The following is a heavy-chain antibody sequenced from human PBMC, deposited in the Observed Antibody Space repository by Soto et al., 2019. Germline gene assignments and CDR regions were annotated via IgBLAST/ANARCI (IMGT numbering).Heavy chain of an antibody. CDR3: ARAISGCVT. CDR1: GITSTTYA. Sequence: QVQLVQSGAEVKKPGASVKVSCKASGITSTTYAIHWVRQAPGQGLEWMGWINTGNGNTRYSQRFLGRVPLTTDTSASTASMDLSSLTSEDTAVYYCARAISGCVTWGQGTLITVSS. V-gene: IGHV1-3*04. D-gene: IGHD5-12*01. CDR2: INTGNGNT. J-gene: IGHJ5*02.